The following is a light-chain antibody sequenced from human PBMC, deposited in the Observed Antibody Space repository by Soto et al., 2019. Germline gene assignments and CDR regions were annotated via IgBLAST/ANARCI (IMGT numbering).Light chain of an antibody. J-gene: IGKJ4*01. V-gene: IGKV3-11*01. Sequence: EIVLTQSPATLSLSPGERATLSCRASQSVSSYLAWHQQKPGQAPRLLIYDASNRATGIPARFSGSGSGTDFTLTISSLEPEDFAVYYCQQRSNWPPKLTFGGGTKVEIK. CDR3: QQRSNWPPKLT. CDR1: QSVSSY. CDR2: DAS.